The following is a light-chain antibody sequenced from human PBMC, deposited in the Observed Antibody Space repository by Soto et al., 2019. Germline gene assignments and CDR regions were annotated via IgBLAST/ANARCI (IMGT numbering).Light chain of an antibody. CDR2: GAS. J-gene: IGKJ3*01. V-gene: IGKV3-20*01. CDR3: LQYDTSPFT. CDR1: QSVSSSY. Sequence: EIVLTQSPGTLSLSPGERATLSCRASQSVSSSYLAWYQQKPGQTPRLLIYGASNRATGIPDRFSGSGSGTDFTLTINRLEPEDFAVYYCLQYDTSPFTFGPGTKGDV.